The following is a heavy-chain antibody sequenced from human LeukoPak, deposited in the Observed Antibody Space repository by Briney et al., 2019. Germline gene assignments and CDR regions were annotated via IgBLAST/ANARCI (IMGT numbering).Heavy chain of an antibody. D-gene: IGHD3-3*01. V-gene: IGHV4-39*01. Sequence: SETLSLTCTVSNVSITSSAYYWAWIRQSPGKGLEWIGNIYYTTNTYYNPSLKSRVTISVDTSKEQFSLKLTSVTAADTAVYFCARGAEYYAIWRGYAGYSDYWGQGISVTVSS. CDR1: NVSITSSAYY. J-gene: IGHJ4*02. CDR3: ARGAEYYAIWRGYAGYSDY. CDR2: IYYTTNT.